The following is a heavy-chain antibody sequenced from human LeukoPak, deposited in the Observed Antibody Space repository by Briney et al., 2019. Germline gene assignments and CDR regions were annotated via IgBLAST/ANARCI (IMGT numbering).Heavy chain of an antibody. Sequence: FQGRVTITRDTSASTAYMELSSLRSEDTAVYYCAREGIVGAYFDYWGQGTLVTVSS. J-gene: IGHJ4*02. V-gene: IGHV1-3*01. D-gene: IGHD1-26*01. CDR3: AREGIVGAYFDY.